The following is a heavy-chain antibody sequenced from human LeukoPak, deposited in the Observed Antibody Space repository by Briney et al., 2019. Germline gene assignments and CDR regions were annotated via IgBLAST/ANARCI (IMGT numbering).Heavy chain of an antibody. V-gene: IGHV3-74*01. CDR1: GFTFSDYW. J-gene: IGHJ4*02. CDR2: INSDGTSI. D-gene: IGHD4-23*01. CDR3: ARDRWNFDY. Sequence: GGSMRLSCAASGFTFSDYWMHWVRQAPGKGLVWVSRINSDGTSISYADSVKGRFTISRDNAKNTLYLQMNSLRAEDSAVYYCARDRWNFDYWGQGTLVTVSS.